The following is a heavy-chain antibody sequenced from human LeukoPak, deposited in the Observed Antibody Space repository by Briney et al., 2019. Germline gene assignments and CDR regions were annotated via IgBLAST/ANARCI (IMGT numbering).Heavy chain of an antibody. CDR3: ARTGGSFYFYYYMDV. D-gene: IGHD1-26*01. V-gene: IGHV4-61*02. Sequence: SETLSLTCTVSGDSVSSGNYYWSWIRQPAGKGLEWIGRMHSSGSTKYNSSLKSRVTISVDTSKNQLSLKLSSVTAADTAVYYCARTGGSFYFYYYMDVWGKGTTVTVSS. J-gene: IGHJ6*03. CDR2: MHSSGST. CDR1: GDSVSSGNYY.